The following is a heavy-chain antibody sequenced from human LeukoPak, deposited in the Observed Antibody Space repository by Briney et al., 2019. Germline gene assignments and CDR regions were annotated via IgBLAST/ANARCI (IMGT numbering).Heavy chain of an antibody. J-gene: IGHJ4*02. CDR2: IKSKSDGGTK. Sequence: PGGSLRLSCAASGFTFSNAWMTWVRQAPGKGLEWVGRIKSKSDGGTKEYAASVKDRFSISRDDSENTLYLQMRGLKTEDTAVYYCGTPGSLIEYWGQGTLVTVSS. CDR1: GFTFSNAW. V-gene: IGHV3-15*01. CDR3: GTPGSLIEY. D-gene: IGHD3-10*01.